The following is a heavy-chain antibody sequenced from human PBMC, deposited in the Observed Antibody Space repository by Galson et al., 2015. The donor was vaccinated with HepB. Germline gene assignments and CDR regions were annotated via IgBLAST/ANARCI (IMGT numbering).Heavy chain of an antibody. CDR3: ARRDDLVVAAIDY. J-gene: IGHJ4*02. CDR1: GGPISSSSYY. V-gene: IGHV4-39*01. Sequence: TLSLTCTVSGGPISSSSYYWGWIRQPPGKGLEWIGSIYYSGSTYYNPSLKSRVTISVDTSKNQFSLKLSSVTAADTAVYYCARRDDLVVAAIDYWGQGTLVTVSS. CDR2: IYYSGST. D-gene: IGHD2-15*01.